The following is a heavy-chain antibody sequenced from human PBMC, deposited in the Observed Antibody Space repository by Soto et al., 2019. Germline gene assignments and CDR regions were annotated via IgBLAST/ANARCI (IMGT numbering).Heavy chain of an antibody. CDR1: GVSISRGGYS. CDR2: IYHSGYT. J-gene: IGHJ5*01. CDR3: ARDQLEGNWFDP. D-gene: IGHD1-1*01. Sequence: SDTLSLTCTVSGVSISRGGYSWHWIRQAPGKGLEWIGYIYHSGYTLYNPSLKGRVTISVDKSKNHFSLNLTSVTAADTAVYYCARDQLEGNWFDPWGQGTLVTVSS. V-gene: IGHV4-30-2*01.